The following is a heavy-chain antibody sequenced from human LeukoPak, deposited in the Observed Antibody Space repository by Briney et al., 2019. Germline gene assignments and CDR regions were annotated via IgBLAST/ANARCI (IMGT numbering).Heavy chain of an antibody. J-gene: IGHJ4*02. CDR2: IRGSDGST. D-gene: IGHD4-17*01. Sequence: GGSLRLFCAASGFTFSTYAMSCVRQAPGKGLEWVSSIRGSDGSTYYADSVKGRFAISRDNSKNTLYLQMNSLRAEDTAVYYCAKDVYGDYGGLDYWGQGTLVTVSS. CDR1: GFTFSTYA. V-gene: IGHV3-23*01. CDR3: AKDVYGDYGGLDY.